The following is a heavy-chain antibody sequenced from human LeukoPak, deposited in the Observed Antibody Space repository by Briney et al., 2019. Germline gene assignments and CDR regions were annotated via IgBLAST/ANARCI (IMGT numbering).Heavy chain of an antibody. Sequence: ASETLSLTCTVSGGSISDSNYYWGWIRQPPGRGLEWIANIYYSGSAYYSPSLKSRVTVSIDTSKNQFSLKLNSVTAADTAVYYCARQSTIAAARIDPWGQGTLVTVSS. CDR3: ARQSTIAAARIDP. CDR1: GGSISDSNYY. CDR2: IYYSGSA. J-gene: IGHJ5*02. D-gene: IGHD6-25*01. V-gene: IGHV4-39*01.